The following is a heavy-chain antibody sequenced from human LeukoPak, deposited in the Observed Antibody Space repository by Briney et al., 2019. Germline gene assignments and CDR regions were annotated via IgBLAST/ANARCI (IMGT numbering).Heavy chain of an antibody. V-gene: IGHV3-23*01. CDR3: AKHFHLGNCSSTSCYTA. D-gene: IGHD2-2*02. Sequence: GGSLTLSCAASGFTFSSYAMSGVRQAPGGGLEGVSAISGSGGSTYYADSVKGRFTISRDNSKNTLYLQMNSLRAEDTAVYYCAKHFHLGNCSSTSCYTAWGQGTLVTVSS. CDR2: ISGSGGST. CDR1: GFTFSSYA. J-gene: IGHJ5*02.